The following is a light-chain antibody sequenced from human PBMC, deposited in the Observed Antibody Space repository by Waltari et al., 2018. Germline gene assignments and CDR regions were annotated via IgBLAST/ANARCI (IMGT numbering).Light chain of an antibody. V-gene: IGKV3-15*01. CDR2: GAS. CDR3: QHYSNWPPWT. J-gene: IGKJ1*01. CDR1: QSVSRN. Sequence: EIVMTQSPATLSVSPGERATLSCRASQSVSRNLAWYQQKPGQAPRLLIYGASTRAKGIPARFSGSGFGTEFTLAISSLQSEDFAVYYCQHYSNWPPWTFGQGTKVEIK.